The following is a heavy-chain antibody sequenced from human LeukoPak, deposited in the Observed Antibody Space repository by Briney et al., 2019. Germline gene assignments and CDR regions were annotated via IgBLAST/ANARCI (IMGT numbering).Heavy chain of an antibody. CDR1: GFTFSSYA. V-gene: IGHV3-23*01. D-gene: IGHD2-15*01. Sequence: GGSLRLSCAASGFTFSSYAVSSVRQAPGKGLEWVSAISGSGGSTYYADSVKGRFTISRDNSKNTLYLQMNSLRAEDTAVYYCAKTGVVAATPIDYWGQGTLVTVSS. CDR3: AKTGVVAATPIDY. J-gene: IGHJ4*02. CDR2: ISGSGGST.